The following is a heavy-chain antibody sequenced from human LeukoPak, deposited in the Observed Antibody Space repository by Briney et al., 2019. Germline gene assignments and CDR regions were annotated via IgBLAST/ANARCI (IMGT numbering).Heavy chain of an antibody. CDR1: DGSISNYY. Sequence: SETLSLTCTVSDGSISNYYWNWVRQPPGTGLEWIGYVYHSGRTYYNPSLKSRVIISLDTSKNQFSLNLTSVTAADTAVYFCVRAVTGEYYFDFWGQGTLVTVSS. CDR3: VRAVTGEYYFDF. J-gene: IGHJ4*02. CDR2: VYHSGRT. V-gene: IGHV4-59*01. D-gene: IGHD4-11*01.